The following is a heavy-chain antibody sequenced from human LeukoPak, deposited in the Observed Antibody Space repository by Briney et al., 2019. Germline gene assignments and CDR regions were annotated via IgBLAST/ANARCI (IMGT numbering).Heavy chain of an antibody. J-gene: IGHJ4*02. Sequence: GGSLRLSCAASGFTFSNYNMNWVRQAPGKGLEWVAFIRYDGSNKYYADSVKGRFTISRDNAKNSLYLQMNSLRAEDTAVYYCARDDYSNYVLDYWGQGTLVTVSS. CDR3: ARDDYSNYVLDY. CDR2: IRYDGSNK. V-gene: IGHV3-33*08. D-gene: IGHD4-11*01. CDR1: GFTFSNYN.